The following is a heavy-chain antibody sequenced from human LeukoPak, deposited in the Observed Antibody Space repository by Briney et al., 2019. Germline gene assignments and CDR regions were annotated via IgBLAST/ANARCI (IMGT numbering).Heavy chain of an antibody. CDR1: GFTVSSNY. V-gene: IGHV3-53*01. D-gene: IGHD6-19*01. CDR2: IYSGGST. CDR3: ARGEIAVAGYDY. J-gene: IGHJ4*02. Sequence: GGSLRLSCAASGFTVSSNYMSWVRQAPGKGLEWVSVIYSGGSTYYADSVKGRFTISRDNAKNSLYLQMNSLRAEDTAVYYCARGEIAVAGYDYRGQGTLVTVSS.